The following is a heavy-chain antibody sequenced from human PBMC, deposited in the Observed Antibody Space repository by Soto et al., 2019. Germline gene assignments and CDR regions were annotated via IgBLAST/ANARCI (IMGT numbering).Heavy chain of an antibody. J-gene: IGHJ4*02. V-gene: IGHV4-4*07. Sequence: SETLSLTGPVSGASITNFYWSWIRQSARKGLEWIGRIYTRGSTDYNPSLKSRVTVSIDTSKNQVSLTLSSVTAADTAVYYCARGGAYYFDSWGQGILVTVSS. CDR3: ARGGAYYFDS. CDR2: IYTRGST. CDR1: GASITNFY. D-gene: IGHD3-16*01.